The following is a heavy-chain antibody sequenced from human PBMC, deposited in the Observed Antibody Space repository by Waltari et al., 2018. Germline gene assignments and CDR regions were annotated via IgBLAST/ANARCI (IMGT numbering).Heavy chain of an antibody. CDR3: ARGGLLQNWLDP. V-gene: IGHV3-48*01. J-gene: IGHJ5*02. CDR2: ISSSSGTI. Sequence: EVQLVESGGGLVQPGGSLRLSCAASGFIFSNYNMNWVRQAPGKWLEWVSYISSSSGTIYHADSVKGRFTSSRDNAKKVLYLRMSSLRVEDTAVYYCARGGLLQNWLDPWGQGTLVTVSS. CDR1: GFIFSNYN. D-gene: IGHD4-17*01.